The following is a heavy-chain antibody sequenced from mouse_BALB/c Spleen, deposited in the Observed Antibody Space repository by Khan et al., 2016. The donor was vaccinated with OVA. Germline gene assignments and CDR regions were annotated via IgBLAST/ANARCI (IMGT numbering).Heavy chain of an antibody. CDR1: GYTFTSFW. V-gene: IGHV1-7*01. J-gene: IGHJ4*01. Sequence: QVQLKQSGAELAKPGASVKMSCKASGYTFTSFWMHWVKQRPGQGLEWIGYINPSTGYTEYNQKFKDKATLTADRSSSTAYMQLSSLTSEDSAVYYCARCALYYYGSMGDAMDYWGQGTSVTVSS. CDR2: INPSTGYT. D-gene: IGHD1-1*01. CDR3: ARCALYYYGSMGDAMDY.